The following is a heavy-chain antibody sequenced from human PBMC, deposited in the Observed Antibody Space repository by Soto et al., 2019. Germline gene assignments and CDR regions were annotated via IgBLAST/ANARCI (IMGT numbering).Heavy chain of an antibody. Sequence: QGQLVQSRAELKKPGASVKVSCKASDYTFTRYGISWVRQAPGQGLEWMGWISGYNGDTNYAQKFQGRVTMTIDTSTTTAYMELRSLTSDDTAVYYCAKNGHPPYYYYGMDVWGQGTTVTVSS. D-gene: IGHD2-8*01. CDR3: AKNGHPPYYYYGMDV. J-gene: IGHJ6*02. CDR2: ISGYNGDT. V-gene: IGHV1-18*01. CDR1: DYTFTRYG.